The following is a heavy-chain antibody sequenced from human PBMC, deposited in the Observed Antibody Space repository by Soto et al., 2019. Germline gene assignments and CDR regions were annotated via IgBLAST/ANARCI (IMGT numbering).Heavy chain of an antibody. CDR2: INWNGGST. CDR3: ARDFLPTYYYDSSGYPAFDI. J-gene: IGHJ3*02. D-gene: IGHD3-22*01. CDR1: GLTFSHYY. V-gene: IGHV3-20*04. Sequence: PGGSLRLSCAASGLTFSHYYINWVRQAPGKGLEWVSGINWNGGSTGYADSVKGRFTISRDNAKNSLYLQMNSLRAEDTALYYCARDFLPTYYYDSSGYPAFDIWGQGTMVTVSS.